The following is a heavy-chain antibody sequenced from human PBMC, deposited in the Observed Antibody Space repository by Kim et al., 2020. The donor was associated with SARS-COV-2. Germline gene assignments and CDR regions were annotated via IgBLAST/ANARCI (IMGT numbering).Heavy chain of an antibody. Sequence: ASVKVSCKASGYTFTSYYMHWVRQAPGQGLEWMGIINPSGGSPSYAQKFQGRVTMTRDTSTSTVYTELSSLRSEETAVYYCARDSPYYGSGILGVNVWGQGTTVTVSS. CDR2: INPSGGSP. D-gene: IGHD3-10*01. J-gene: IGHJ6*02. V-gene: IGHV1-46*01. CDR1: GYTFTSYY. CDR3: ARDSPYYGSGILGVNV.